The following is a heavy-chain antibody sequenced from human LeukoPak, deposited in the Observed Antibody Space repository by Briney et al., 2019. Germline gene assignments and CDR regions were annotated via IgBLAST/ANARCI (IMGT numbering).Heavy chain of an antibody. CDR2: ISWNSGSI. D-gene: IGHD3-3*01. CDR3: AKDVEWLLSYAFDI. V-gene: IGHV3-9*01. Sequence: GRSLRLSCAASGFTFDDYAMHWVRQAPGKGLEWVSGISWNSGSIGYADSVKGRFTISRDNAKNSLYLQMNSLRAEDTALYYCAKDVEWLLSYAFDIWGQGTMVTVSS. J-gene: IGHJ3*02. CDR1: GFTFDDYA.